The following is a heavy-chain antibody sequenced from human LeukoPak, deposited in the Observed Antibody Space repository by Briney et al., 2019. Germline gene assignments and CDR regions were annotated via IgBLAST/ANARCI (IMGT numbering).Heavy chain of an antibody. CDR2: MNPNSGNT. V-gene: IGHV1-8*01. J-gene: IGHJ4*02. Sequence: GASVKVSCNTSGYTFSSYDVIWVRLAPGQGLEWMGWMNPNSGNTGYAQKFQGRVTMTGDTSISTAYMELSSLISDDTAVYYCARAIRNQLLSDYWGQGTLVTVSS. CDR3: ARAIRNQLLSDY. CDR1: GYTFSSYD. D-gene: IGHD2-2*01.